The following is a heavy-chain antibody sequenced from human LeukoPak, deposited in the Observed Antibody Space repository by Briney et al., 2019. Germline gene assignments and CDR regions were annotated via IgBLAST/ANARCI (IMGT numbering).Heavy chain of an antibody. Sequence: ASVKVSCKASGYTFTSYAMHWVRQAPGQRLEWMGWINAGNGNTKYSQKFQGRVTITRDTSASTAYMELSSLRSEDTAVYYCASSAYYDFWSGWKSWFDPWGQGTLATVSS. J-gene: IGHJ5*02. CDR2: INAGNGNT. V-gene: IGHV1-3*01. CDR3: ASSAYYDFWSGWKSWFDP. CDR1: GYTFTSYA. D-gene: IGHD3-3*01.